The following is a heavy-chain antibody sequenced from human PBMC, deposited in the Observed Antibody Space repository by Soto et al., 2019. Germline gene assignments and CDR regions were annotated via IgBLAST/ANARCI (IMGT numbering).Heavy chain of an antibody. D-gene: IGHD2-15*01. CDR3: ERVQKEELVTLVAAHYDH. CDR1: GGSLSIFY. J-gene: IGHJ4*01. CDR2: IYHSGTT. Sequence: SETLSLTCTVSGGSLSIFYWGWIRLPPGKGLEWIGYIYHSGTTSYNSSLKSRVTMSVDSSKNEFSLKLTSVTAADTATYYCERVQKEELVTLVAAHYDHWGHGTLVSVSS. V-gene: IGHV4-59*01.